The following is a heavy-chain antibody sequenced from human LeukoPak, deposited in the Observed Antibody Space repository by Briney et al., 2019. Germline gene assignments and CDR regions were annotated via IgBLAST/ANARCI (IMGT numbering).Heavy chain of an antibody. CDR2: INSDNGNT. V-gene: IGHV1-3*04. CDR1: GYTFTTYA. D-gene: IGHD3-9*01. CDR3: ARAPYDILTGYSLNWFDP. Sequence: ASVKVSCKASGYTFTTYAMHWVRQAPGQRLEWMGWINSDNGNTKYSQKFQGRVTITRDTSAYTAYMELRSLSSADTAVYFCARAPYDILTGYSLNWFDPWGQGTLVTASS. J-gene: IGHJ5*02.